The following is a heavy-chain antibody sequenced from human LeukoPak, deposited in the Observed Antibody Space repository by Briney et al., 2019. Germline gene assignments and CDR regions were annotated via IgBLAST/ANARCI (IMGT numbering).Heavy chain of an antibody. Sequence: ASVKVSCTASGYTFTDRYIHWVRQAPGQGLEWMGWMKPNTGGTKYAEKFQGRVTMTRNTSISTAYMELNGLRSEDTAVYYCARGVRVRCGSSTSCYRGGFDYWGQGTLVTVSS. J-gene: IGHJ4*02. CDR2: MKPNTGGT. CDR1: GYTFTDRY. D-gene: IGHD2-2*01. V-gene: IGHV1-2*02. CDR3: ARGVRVRCGSSTSCYRGGFDY.